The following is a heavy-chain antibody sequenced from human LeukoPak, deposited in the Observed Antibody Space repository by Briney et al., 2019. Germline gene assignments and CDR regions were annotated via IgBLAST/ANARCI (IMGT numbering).Heavy chain of an antibody. CDR3: AKGGIVVVTAIPDY. Sequence: GRSLRLCCAASGFTFNSYGMHWVRQAPGKGLEWVAVISYDGSNKYYADSVKGRFTISRDNSKNTLYLQMNRLRAEDTAVYYCAKGGIVVVTAIPDYWGQGTQVTVSS. CDR2: ISYDGSNK. CDR1: GFTFNSYG. D-gene: IGHD2-21*02. V-gene: IGHV3-30*18. J-gene: IGHJ4*02.